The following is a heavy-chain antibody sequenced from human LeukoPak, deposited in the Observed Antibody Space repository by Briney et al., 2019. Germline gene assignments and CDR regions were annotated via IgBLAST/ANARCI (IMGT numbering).Heavy chain of an antibody. J-gene: IGHJ3*02. Sequence: TVKVSCKASGGTFSSYAISWVRQAPGQGLEWMGGIIPIFGTANYAQKFQGRVTITTDKSTSTAYMELSSLRSEDTAVYYCASEWYGGATNDAFDIWGQGTMVTVSS. CDR3: ASEWYGGATNDAFDI. V-gene: IGHV1-69*05. D-gene: IGHD1-26*01. CDR1: GGTFSSYA. CDR2: IIPIFGTA.